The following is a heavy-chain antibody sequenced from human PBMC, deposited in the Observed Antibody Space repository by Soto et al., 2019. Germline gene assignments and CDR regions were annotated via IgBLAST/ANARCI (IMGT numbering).Heavy chain of an antibody. D-gene: IGHD2-15*01. CDR1: GYLFTAYS. CDR3: AREENCSGGTCYSEYFHR. J-gene: IGHJ1*01. CDR2: VNPSGGST. Sequence: ASVKVSCKASGYLFTAYSMHWVRLAPGQGLEWMGVVNPSGGSTKYAQNFQGRVTMTRDTSTTTIYMELSSLRSDDTAIYYCAREENCSGGTCYSEYFHRWGQGNLVTV. V-gene: IGHV1-46*01.